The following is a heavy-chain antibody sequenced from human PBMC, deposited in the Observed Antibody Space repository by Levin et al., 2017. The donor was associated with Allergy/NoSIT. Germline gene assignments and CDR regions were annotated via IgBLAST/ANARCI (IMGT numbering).Heavy chain of an antibody. V-gene: IGHV5-51*01. CDR1: GYTYTSYW. D-gene: IGHD2-21*02. CDR2: IYPGESDI. CDR3: VRGDCGGDCYSRFYGMDV. J-gene: IGHJ6*02. Sequence: VASVKVSCKSSGYTYTSYWIGWVRQTPGKGLEWMGLIYPGESDIRYSPTFQGQVTISADKSISTAYLQWGSLKASDTGLYYCVRGDCGGDCYSRFYGMDVWGQGTTVTVSS.